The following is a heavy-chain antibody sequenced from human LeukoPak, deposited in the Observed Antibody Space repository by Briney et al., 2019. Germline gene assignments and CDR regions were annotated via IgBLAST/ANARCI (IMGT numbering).Heavy chain of an antibody. J-gene: IGHJ4*02. CDR1: GFTFSSYW. CDR2: IKQDGSEK. D-gene: IGHD3-10*01. CDR3: ARVAYYYGSGSYYKDC. V-gene: IGHV3-7*05. Sequence: GGSLRLSCAASGFTFSSYWMSWVRQAPGKGLEWVANIKQDGSEKYYVDSVKGRFTISRDNAKNSLYLQMNSLRAEDTAVYYCARVAYYYGSGSYYKDCWGQGTLVTVSS.